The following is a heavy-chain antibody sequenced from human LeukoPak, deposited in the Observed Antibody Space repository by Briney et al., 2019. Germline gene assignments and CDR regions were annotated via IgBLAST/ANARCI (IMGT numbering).Heavy chain of an antibody. CDR2: INPDGGGT. V-gene: IGHV1-2*02. J-gene: IGHJ4*02. Sequence: ASVKVSCKASGHTFSDFYMNWLRQAPGQGPEWLGWINPDGGGTNYAHKFKGRVTMTRDTSISTAYLELRGLRFDDTAVYYCAREIVVGTTFYPDYWGQGTLVTVSS. CDR1: GHTFSDFY. D-gene: IGHD2/OR15-2a*01. CDR3: AREIVVGTTFYPDY.